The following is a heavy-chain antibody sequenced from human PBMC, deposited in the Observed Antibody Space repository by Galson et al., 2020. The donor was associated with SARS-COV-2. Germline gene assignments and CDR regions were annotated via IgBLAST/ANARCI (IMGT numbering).Heavy chain of an antibody. CDR2: IYYSGSP. D-gene: IGHD7-27*01. J-gene: IGHJ6*02. V-gene: IGHV4-61*08. CDR3: ARGLGNTYDYYGLDV. CDR1: GGSVSSGGSL. Sequence: SETLSLTCTVSGGSVSSGGSLWRWIRQPPGKGLEWIGSIYYSGSPNYNSSFKSRVTTSIDTSKNQLSLKLNSVTAADTAVYYCARGLGNTYDYYGLDVGGPGTTVTVPS.